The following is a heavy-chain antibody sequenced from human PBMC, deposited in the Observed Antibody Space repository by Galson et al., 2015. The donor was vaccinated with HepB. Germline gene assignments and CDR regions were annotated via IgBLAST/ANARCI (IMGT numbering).Heavy chain of an antibody. CDR3: AKDAIRASLHMWYFHY. J-gene: IGHJ4*02. CDR1: GFAFDNYA. CDR2: ITNSGSHT. V-gene: IGHV3-23*01. Sequence: SLRLSCAASGFAFDNYAMTWVRQAPGKGLEWVSSITNSGSHTYYADSVRGRFTLSRDNSKNTVSLQMSSLSADDTAVYCCAKDAIRASLHMWYFHYWGPGTLVVVSS. D-gene: IGHD2-15*01.